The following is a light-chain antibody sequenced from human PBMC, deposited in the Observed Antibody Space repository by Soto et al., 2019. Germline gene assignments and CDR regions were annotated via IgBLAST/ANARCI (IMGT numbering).Light chain of an antibody. CDR2: EVS. V-gene: IGLV2-14*01. CDR3: SSYTSSSTLV. CDR1: SSDVGGYSY. J-gene: IGLJ1*01. Sequence: QSALTQPASVSGSPGQSITISCTGTSSDVGGYSYVSWYQQHPGKAPKPMIYEVSNRPSGVSNRFSGSKSGNTASLTISGLQAEDEADYYCSSYTSSSTLVFGTGTKVTVL.